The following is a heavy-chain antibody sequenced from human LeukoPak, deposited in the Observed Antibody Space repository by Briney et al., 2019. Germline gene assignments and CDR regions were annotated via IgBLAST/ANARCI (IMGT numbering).Heavy chain of an antibody. D-gene: IGHD6-19*01. V-gene: IGHV3-23*01. CDR2: ISGSGGST. CDR3: AKDSGGIAVAGTGGFDY. Sequence: GGSLRLSCAVSGFTFSSYAMNWVRQAPGKGLEWVSAISGSGGSTYYADSVKGRFTISRDNSKNTLYLQMNSLRAEDTAVYYCAKDSGGIAVAGTGGFDYWGQGTLVTVSS. J-gene: IGHJ4*02. CDR1: GFTFSSYA.